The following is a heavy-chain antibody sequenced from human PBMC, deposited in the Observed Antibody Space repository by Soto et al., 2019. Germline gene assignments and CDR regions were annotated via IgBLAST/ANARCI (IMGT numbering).Heavy chain of an antibody. J-gene: IGHJ4*02. CDR3: AGETDYYGSGSFSY. Sequence: HSQTLSLTCAISGDSVSSNSAGWNWIRQSPSRGLEWLGRTYYRSKWYNDYGVSVKSRITINPDTSKNQFSLQLSSVIPEDTAVYYCAGETDYYGSGSFSYWGQGTLVTVSS. CDR2: TYYRSKWYN. CDR1: GDSVSSNSAG. V-gene: IGHV6-1*01. D-gene: IGHD3-10*01.